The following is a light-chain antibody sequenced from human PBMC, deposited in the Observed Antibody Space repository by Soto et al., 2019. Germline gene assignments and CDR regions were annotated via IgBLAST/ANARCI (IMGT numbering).Light chain of an antibody. CDR1: SGDVGGYNY. CDR3: SSYTSSSTQV. Sequence: QSALTQPPSASGSPGQSVTVSCTGTSGDVGGYNYVSWYQHHPGKAPKLMIYEVSKRPSGVPDRFSGSKSGNTASLTVTGLQAEDEADYYCSSYTSSSTQVFGTGTKVTVL. CDR2: EVS. V-gene: IGLV2-8*01. J-gene: IGLJ1*01.